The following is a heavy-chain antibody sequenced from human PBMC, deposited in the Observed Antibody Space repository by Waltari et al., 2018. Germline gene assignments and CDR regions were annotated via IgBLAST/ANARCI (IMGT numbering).Heavy chain of an antibody. V-gene: IGHV3-23*01. CDR1: GLTFSTAA. J-gene: IGHJ4*02. Sequence: EVQLLESGGGLVQPGGYLRLSCVVSGLTFSTAAMSWVRQAPGKGLGLGSSVIISGGKMYYGDSGRGRFTISRDNSKNALYLQMNSLRAEDTAVYYCAKEIRPNDYWGQGTLVTVSS. CDR3: AKEIRPNDY. CDR2: VIISGGKM.